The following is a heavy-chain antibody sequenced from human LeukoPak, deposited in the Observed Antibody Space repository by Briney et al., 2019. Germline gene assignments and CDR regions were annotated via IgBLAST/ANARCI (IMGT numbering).Heavy chain of an antibody. J-gene: IGHJ4*02. CDR3: AKGIAVAGSFQDY. Sequence: PGGSLRLSCAASGFTFSSYGMHWVRQAPGKGLEWVAFIRYDGSNKYYADSVKGRFTISRDNSKNTLHLQMNSLRAEDTAVYYCAKGIAVAGSFQDYWGQGTLVTVSS. D-gene: IGHD6-19*01. V-gene: IGHV3-30*02. CDR1: GFTFSSYG. CDR2: IRYDGSNK.